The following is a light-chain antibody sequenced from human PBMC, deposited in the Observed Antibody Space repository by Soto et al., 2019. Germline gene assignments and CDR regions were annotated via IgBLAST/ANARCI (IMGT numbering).Light chain of an antibody. CDR1: QSVSSSY. Sequence: IVLTQSPGTLSFSPGERATLSCRASQSVSSSYLAWYQQKPGQAPRLLIYGASSRATGIPDRFSGSGSGTAFTLTISRLEPEDFVVYYCKEYGSSPPWTFGQGTKVEIX. CDR2: GAS. CDR3: KEYGSSPPWT. J-gene: IGKJ1*01. V-gene: IGKV3-20*01.